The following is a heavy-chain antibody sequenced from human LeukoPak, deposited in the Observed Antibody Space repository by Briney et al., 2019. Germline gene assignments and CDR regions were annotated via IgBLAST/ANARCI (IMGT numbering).Heavy chain of an antibody. CDR1: GFTFSSYS. J-gene: IGHJ4*02. V-gene: IGHV3-48*01. D-gene: IGHD6-13*01. CDR3: AREDSRLIDY. Sequence: GGSLRLSCAASGFTFSSYSMNWVRQAPGKGLEWVSYISRSSSTIYYADSVKGRFTISRDNAKNSLYLQMNSLRAEDTAVYYCAREDSRLIDYWGQGTLVTVSS. CDR2: ISRSSSTI.